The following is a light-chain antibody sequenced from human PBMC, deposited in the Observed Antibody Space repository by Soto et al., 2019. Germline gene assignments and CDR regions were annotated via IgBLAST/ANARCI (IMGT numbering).Light chain of an antibody. J-gene: IGKJ1*01. Sequence: EIVMTQSPATLSVSPGERATLSCRASQGVSSNLAWYQQKPGQAPRLLISGASTRATGIPARFSGSGSGTEFTLTISSLQSEDFAVYYCQQYNYWPTFGQGTKVEIK. CDR2: GAS. CDR1: QGVSSN. CDR3: QQYNYWPT. V-gene: IGKV3-15*01.